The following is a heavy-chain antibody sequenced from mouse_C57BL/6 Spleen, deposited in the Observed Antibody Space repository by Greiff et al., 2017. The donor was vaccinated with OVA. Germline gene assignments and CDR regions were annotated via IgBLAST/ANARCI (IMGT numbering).Heavy chain of an antibody. D-gene: IGHD4-1*01. Sequence: EVKLVESGGGLVKPGGSLKLSCAASGFTFSDYGMHWVRQAPEKGLEWVAYISSGSSTIYYAATVKGRFTISRDNAKNTLFLQMTSLRSEDTAMYYCAREWDGAMDYWGQGTSVTVSS. CDR1: GFTFSDYG. V-gene: IGHV5-17*01. CDR3: AREWDGAMDY. J-gene: IGHJ4*01. CDR2: ISSGSSTI.